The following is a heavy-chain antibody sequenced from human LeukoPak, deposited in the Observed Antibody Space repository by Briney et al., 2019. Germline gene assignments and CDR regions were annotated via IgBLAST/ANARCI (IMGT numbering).Heavy chain of an antibody. CDR2: ISYDGSNK. Sequence: PGRSLRLSCAASGFTFSSYAMHWVRQAPGKGLEWVAVISYDGSNKYYADSVKGRFTISRDNSKNTLYLQMNSLRAEDTAVYYCAKDGGYSYGYYFDYWGQGTLVTVSS. CDR1: GFTFSSYA. J-gene: IGHJ4*02. D-gene: IGHD5-18*01. V-gene: IGHV3-30*04. CDR3: AKDGGYSYGYYFDY.